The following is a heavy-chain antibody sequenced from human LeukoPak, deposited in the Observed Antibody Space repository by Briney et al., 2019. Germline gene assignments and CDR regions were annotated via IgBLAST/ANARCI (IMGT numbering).Heavy chain of an antibody. CDR1: GFIFSDYS. CDR2: TLYDGSMA. Sequence: GGSLRLSCAASGFIFSDYSLHWVRQAPGKGLEWVAVTLYDGSMAYYADSVKGRFTISRDNSKNTLYLQMNSLRAEDTAVYYCAREVLRFLEPPTPMDVWGKGTTVTVSS. CDR3: AREVLRFLEPPTPMDV. D-gene: IGHD3-3*01. J-gene: IGHJ6*03. V-gene: IGHV3-30*04.